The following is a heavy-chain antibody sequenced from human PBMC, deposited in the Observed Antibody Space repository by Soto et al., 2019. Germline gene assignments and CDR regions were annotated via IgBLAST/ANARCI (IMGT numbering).Heavy chain of an antibody. V-gene: IGHV1-18*01. J-gene: IGHJ4*02. CDR1: GYTFTSYH. CDR3: ARDTPPTDY. CDR2: ISAYNTNT. Sequence: QVQLVQSGAEVKKPGASVKVSCKTSGYTFTSYHISWVRQAPGQGLEWMGWISAYNTNTNYAQKFQGRVTLPTDTLTSTAYMELRSLRSDDTAVYYCARDTPPTDYWGQGTLVTVSS.